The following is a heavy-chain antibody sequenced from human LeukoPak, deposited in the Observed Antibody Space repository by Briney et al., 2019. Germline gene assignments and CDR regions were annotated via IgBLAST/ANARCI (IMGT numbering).Heavy chain of an antibody. V-gene: IGHV3-64*01. D-gene: IGHD3-10*01. CDR1: GFTFDDYA. J-gene: IGHJ6*03. Sequence: PGGSLRLSCAASGFTFDDYAMHWVRQAPGKGLEYVSAISSNGGSTYYANSVKGRFTISRDNSKNTLYLQMGSLRAEDMAVYYCARGPYGSGAKPGGDYYYYYMDVWGKGTTVTVSS. CDR3: ARGPYGSGAKPGGDYYYYYMDV. CDR2: ISSNGGST.